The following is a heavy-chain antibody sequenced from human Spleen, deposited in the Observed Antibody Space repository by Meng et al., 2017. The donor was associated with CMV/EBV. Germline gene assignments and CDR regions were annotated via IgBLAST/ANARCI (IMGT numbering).Heavy chain of an antibody. Sequence: GGSLRLSCAASGFTFSSYAMHWVRQAPGKGLEWVSGISWNSGSIGYADSVKGRFTISRDNAKNSLYLQMNSLRAEDTALYYCAKDIEGTAMVTDYWGQGTLVTVSS. D-gene: IGHD5-18*01. V-gene: IGHV3-9*01. CDR2: ISWNSGSI. CDR3: AKDIEGTAMVTDY. J-gene: IGHJ4*02. CDR1: GFTFSSYA.